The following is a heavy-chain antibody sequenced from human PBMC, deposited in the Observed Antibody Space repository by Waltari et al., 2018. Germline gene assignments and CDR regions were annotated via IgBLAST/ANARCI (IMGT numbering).Heavy chain of an antibody. D-gene: IGHD6-13*01. V-gene: IGHV4-34*02. Sequence: QVHLQQWGAGLLKPSETLSLTCAVSGGSFSGYFWRWFRPPPGKGLEWLGEINHSGYNNDNPTLKRRVTRSVDTSKNQFSLKLRAGTAADTAVYYCAREGRAAAGTDYWSQGTLVTVSS. CDR3: AREGRAAAGTDY. CDR2: INHSGYN. J-gene: IGHJ4*02. CDR1: GGSFSGYF.